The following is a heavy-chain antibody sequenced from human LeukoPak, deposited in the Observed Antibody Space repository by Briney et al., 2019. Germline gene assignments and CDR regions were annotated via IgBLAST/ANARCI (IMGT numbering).Heavy chain of an antibody. J-gene: IGHJ4*02. V-gene: IGHV3-74*01. Sequence: GGSLRLACAASGFTFSSYWMHWVRQAPGKGLVWVSRINSDGSSTSYADSVKGRFTISRDNAKNTLYLQMNTLRAEDTAVYYCVSIPGDWGQGILVTVSS. CDR2: INSDGSST. CDR1: GFTFSSYW. CDR3: VSIPGD. D-gene: IGHD7-27*01.